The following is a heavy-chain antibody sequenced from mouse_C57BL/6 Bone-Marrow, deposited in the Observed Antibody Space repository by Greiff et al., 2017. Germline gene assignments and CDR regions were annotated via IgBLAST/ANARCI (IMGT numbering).Heavy chain of an antibody. Sequence: EVQLQESGAELVRPGASVKMSCTASGFTFKDDCIHWVKQRPEKGLEWIGWIDPENGDTEYASKFQGMATITSDTSSNTAFLQLSSLTSEDTAVYYCASFDSNYFDFWGQGTPLTVAS. D-gene: IGHD2-5*01. CDR1: GFTFKDDC. CDR3: ASFDSNYFDF. J-gene: IGHJ2*01. CDR2: IDPENGDT. V-gene: IGHV14-4*01.